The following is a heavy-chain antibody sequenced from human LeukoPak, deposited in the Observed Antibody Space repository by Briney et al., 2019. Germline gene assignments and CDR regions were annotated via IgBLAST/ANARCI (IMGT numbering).Heavy chain of an antibody. D-gene: IGHD6-13*01. Sequence: HGESLKISCKGSGYSFTTYWIGWVRQMPGKGLEWMGIIYPDDSGARYSPSFQGQVTISADKSISTAYLHWRSLKASDTAIYYCARLGYSSSWYNAFDIWGQGTMVIVSS. J-gene: IGHJ3*02. CDR2: IYPDDSGA. CDR1: GYSFTTYW. V-gene: IGHV5-51*01. CDR3: ARLGYSSSWYNAFDI.